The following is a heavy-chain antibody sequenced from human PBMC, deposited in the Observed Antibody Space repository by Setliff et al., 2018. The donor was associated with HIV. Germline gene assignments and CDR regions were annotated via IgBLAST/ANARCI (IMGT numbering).Heavy chain of an antibody. CDR3: ARVWDWNYDLGY. CDR1: GYTLTSYG. CDR2: ISAYNGNT. D-gene: IGHD1-7*01. V-gene: IGHV1-18*01. Sequence: ASVKVSCKASGYTLTSYGISWVRQAPGQGLEWMGWISAYNGNTNYAQKFRGRATMTRDTSTSTAYMELRSLKSDDTAVYYCARVWDWNYDLGYWGQGTQVTVSS. J-gene: IGHJ4*02.